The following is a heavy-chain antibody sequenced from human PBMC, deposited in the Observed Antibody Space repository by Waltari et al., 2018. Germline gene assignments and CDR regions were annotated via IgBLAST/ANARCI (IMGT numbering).Heavy chain of an antibody. CDR1: GYSISSGYS. D-gene: IGHD2-15*01. V-gene: IGHV4-38-2*01. CDR2: IYHSGST. Sequence: QVQLQESGPGLVKPSETLSLTCAVSGYSISSGYSWGWIRQPPGKGLEWIGSIYHSGSTYYNPSLKSRVTISVDTSKNQFSLKLSSVTAADTAVYYCARVLAATHLFDYWGQGTLVTVSS. CDR3: ARVLAATHLFDY. J-gene: IGHJ4*02.